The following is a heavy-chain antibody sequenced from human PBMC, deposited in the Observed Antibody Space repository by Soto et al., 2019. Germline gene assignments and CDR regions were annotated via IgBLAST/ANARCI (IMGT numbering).Heavy chain of an antibody. Sequence: QVQLVQSGADVKKPGSSVKVSCQASGVTFSSDTLGWVRQAPGQGLEWVGGIIPLFGTASYAQKFQGRVTITADESTSTAYMELSSLRSDATAVYFCATELGENPASPFDAGGKETLVTVSS. CDR1: GVTFSSDT. J-gene: IGHJ4*02. V-gene: IGHV1-69*01. D-gene: IGHD3-10*01. CDR2: IIPLFGTA. CDR3: ATELGENPASPFDA.